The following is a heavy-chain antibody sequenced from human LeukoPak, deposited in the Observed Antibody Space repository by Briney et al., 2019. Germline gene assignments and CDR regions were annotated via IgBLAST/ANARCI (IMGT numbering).Heavy chain of an antibody. D-gene: IGHD2-21*01. Sequence: GGSLRLSCASSGFTFNLYAMSWVRPAPGRGLEWVSSISGYGDDTYYADSVKGGFTLPRDNYNGTLYLQMINLQAEDTAVYYCAKDRGPYVAIDNNWFDPWGQGTLVTVSS. J-gene: IGHJ5*02. CDR1: GFTFNLYA. V-gene: IGHV3-23*01. CDR3: AKDRGPYVAIDNNWFDP. CDR2: ISGYGDDT.